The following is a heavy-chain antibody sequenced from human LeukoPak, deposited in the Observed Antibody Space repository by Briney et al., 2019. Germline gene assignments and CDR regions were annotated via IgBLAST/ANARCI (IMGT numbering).Heavy chain of an antibody. Sequence: ASVKVSCKASGYTFTAYYMHWVRQAPGQGLKWMGIINPRGGTTSYAQQFQGRVTMTRDTPTSTVSMELSSLRSEDTAVYYCARGDCSGVSCYLPEYFRHWGQGTLVTVSS. CDR2: INPRGGTT. CDR3: ARGDCSGVSCYLPEYFRH. V-gene: IGHV1-46*01. J-gene: IGHJ1*01. D-gene: IGHD2-15*01. CDR1: GYTFTAYY.